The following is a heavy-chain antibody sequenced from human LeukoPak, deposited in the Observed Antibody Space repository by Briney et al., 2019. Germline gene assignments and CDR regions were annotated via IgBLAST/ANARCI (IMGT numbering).Heavy chain of an antibody. Sequence: PSETLSLTCTVPGGSISSGDYYWSWIRQPPGKGLEWIGYIYYSGGTYYNPSLKSRVTISVDTSKNQFSLKLSSVTAADTAVYYCARDRGGGYFDYWGQGTLVTVSS. CDR1: GGSISSGDYY. CDR3: ARDRGGGYFDY. J-gene: IGHJ4*02. V-gene: IGHV4-30-4*01. CDR2: IYYSGGT. D-gene: IGHD3-22*01.